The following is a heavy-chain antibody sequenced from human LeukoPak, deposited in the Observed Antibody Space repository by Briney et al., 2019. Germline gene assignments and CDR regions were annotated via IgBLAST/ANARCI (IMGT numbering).Heavy chain of an antibody. V-gene: IGHV1-8*01. D-gene: IGHD3-10*01. CDR2: MNPNSGNT. CDR3: ARQLWFGEFLDAFDI. Sequence: ASLKLSCKASGYTFTRYDINWVRQATGQGLEWMGWMNPNSGNTGYAQKFQARVTMTRNNSISTAYMELSSLRSEDTAVYYCARQLWFGEFLDAFDIWGQGTMVTVSS. CDR1: GYTFTRYD. J-gene: IGHJ3*02.